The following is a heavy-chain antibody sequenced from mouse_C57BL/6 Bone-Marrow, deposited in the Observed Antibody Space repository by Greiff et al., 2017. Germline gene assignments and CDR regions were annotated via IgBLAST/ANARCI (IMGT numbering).Heavy chain of an antibody. CDR2: ISDGGSYT. D-gene: IGHD2-3*01. V-gene: IGHV5-4*03. CDR3: ARGNGYYVAWFAY. J-gene: IGHJ3*01. CDR1: GFTFSSYA. Sequence: DVMLVESGGGLVKPGGSLKLSCAASGFTFSSYAMSWVRQTPEKRLEWVATISDGGSYTYYPDNVKGRFTISRDNAKNNLYLQMSHLKSEDTAMYYCARGNGYYVAWFAYWGQGTLVTVAA.